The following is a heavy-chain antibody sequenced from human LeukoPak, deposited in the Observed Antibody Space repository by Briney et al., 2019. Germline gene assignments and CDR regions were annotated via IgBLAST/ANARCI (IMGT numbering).Heavy chain of an antibody. D-gene: IGHD4-17*01. V-gene: IGHV4-34*01. J-gene: IGHJ6*03. CDR3: ARAPDYGDYVRVEYYYMDV. CDR2: INHSGST. CDR1: GGSFSGYY. Sequence: SETLSLTCAVYGGSFSGYYWSWIRQPPGKGLEWIGEINHSGSTNYNPSLKSRATISVDTSKNQFSLKLSSVTAADTAVYYCARAPDYGDYVRVEYYYMDVWGKGTTVTVSS.